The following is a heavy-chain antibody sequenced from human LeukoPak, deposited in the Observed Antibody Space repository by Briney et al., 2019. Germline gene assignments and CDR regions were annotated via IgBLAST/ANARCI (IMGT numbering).Heavy chain of an antibody. V-gene: IGHV1-2*02. Sequence: ASVKVSCKASGYTFTGYYMHWVRQAPGQGLEWMGWINPNSGGTNYAQKLQGRVTMTTDTSTSTAYMELRSLRSDDTAVYYCARTYYYDSSGTKGGAFDIWGQGTMVTVSS. J-gene: IGHJ3*02. CDR3: ARTYYYDSSGTKGGAFDI. D-gene: IGHD3-22*01. CDR1: GYTFTGYY. CDR2: INPNSGGT.